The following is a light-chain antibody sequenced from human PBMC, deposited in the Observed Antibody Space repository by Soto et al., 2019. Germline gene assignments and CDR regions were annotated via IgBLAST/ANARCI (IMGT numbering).Light chain of an antibody. CDR2: DVS. CDR1: SSDFCGYNY. V-gene: IGLV2-14*01. Sequence: QSALTQPASVSGSPGQSSTISCTGTSSDFCGYNYVSWYQQHPGRAPKFLIYDVSNRPAGVSDRFSGSRSGNTASLTISGLHSEDEADYYCCSYTSSNSLVFGTGTKVTVL. J-gene: IGLJ1*01. CDR3: CSYTSSNSLV.